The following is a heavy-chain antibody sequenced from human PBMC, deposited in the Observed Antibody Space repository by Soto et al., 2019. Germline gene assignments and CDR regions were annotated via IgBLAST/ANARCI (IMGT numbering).Heavy chain of an antibody. CDR1: GYTFTDYY. D-gene: IGHD5-12*01. J-gene: IGHJ6*02. CDR2: INPNSGGT. Sequence: QVQLVQSGAEVKKPGASVKVSCKASGYTFTDYYMHWVRQAPGQGLEWMGWINPNSGGTNYAQKFQGWVTMTRDTSINTAYMELSRLRSDDTAVYYCARSHVDLYYGMDVWGQGTTVTVSS. CDR3: ARSHVDLYYGMDV. V-gene: IGHV1-2*04.